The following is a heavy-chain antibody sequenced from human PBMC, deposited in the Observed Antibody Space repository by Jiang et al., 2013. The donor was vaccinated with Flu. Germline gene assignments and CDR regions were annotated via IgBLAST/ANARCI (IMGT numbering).Heavy chain of an antibody. CDR3: ARGHDAIAAAGTAWFDP. D-gene: IGHD6-13*01. CDR2: IYYSGST. J-gene: IGHJ5*02. V-gene: IGHV4-59*01. CDR1: GGSISSYY. Sequence: GSGLVKPSETLSLTCTVSGGSISSYYWSWIRQPPGKGLEWIGYIYYSGSTNYNPSLKSRVTISVDTSKNQFSLKLSSVTAADTAVYYCARGHDAIAAAGTAWFDPWGQGTLVTVSS.